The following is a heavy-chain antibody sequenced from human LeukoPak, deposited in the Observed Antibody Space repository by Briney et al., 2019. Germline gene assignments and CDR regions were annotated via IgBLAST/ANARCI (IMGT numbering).Heavy chain of an antibody. Sequence: GGSPRLSCAGSGFTFSSYAMSWVRQAPGKGLEWVSAISDTGTTTYDADSVKGRFTISRDNSRSTLYLQMNSLRAEDTALYYCAKDTSIGRYCTNGVCSPFDYWGQGTLVTVSS. J-gene: IGHJ4*02. D-gene: IGHD2-8*01. CDR2: ISDTGTTT. CDR1: GFTFSSYA. V-gene: IGHV3-23*01. CDR3: AKDTSIGRYCTNGVCSPFDY.